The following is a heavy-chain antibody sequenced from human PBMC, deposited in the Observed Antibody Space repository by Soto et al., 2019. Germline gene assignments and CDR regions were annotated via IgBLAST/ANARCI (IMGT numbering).Heavy chain of an antibody. CDR2: IKSKTDGGTT. D-gene: IGHD3-10*01. V-gene: IGHV3-15*05. CDR3: TAGMVRDNYYGMDV. Sequence: EVQLVESGGGLVKPGGSLRLSCAASGFTFSNAWMSWVRQAPGKGLEWVGRIKSKTDGGTTDYAAPVKGRFTISRDDSKNTLQLQMNSLKTEDTAVYYCTAGMVRDNYYGMDVWGQGTTVTVSS. J-gene: IGHJ6*02. CDR1: GFTFSNAW.